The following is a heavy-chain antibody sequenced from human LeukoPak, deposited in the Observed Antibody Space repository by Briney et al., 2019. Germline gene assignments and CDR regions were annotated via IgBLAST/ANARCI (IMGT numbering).Heavy chain of an antibody. J-gene: IGHJ4*02. Sequence: SETLSLTCGVFGVSINDYYWSWIRQPPGKGLEWIGEINHSGSTNYNPSLKSRVTISVDTSKNQFSLKLSSVTAADTAVYYCARGYTRGTYSSRSPFDYWGQGTLVTVSS. D-gene: IGHD6-13*01. V-gene: IGHV4-34*01. CDR3: ARGYTRGTYSSRSPFDY. CDR1: GVSINDYY. CDR2: INHSGST.